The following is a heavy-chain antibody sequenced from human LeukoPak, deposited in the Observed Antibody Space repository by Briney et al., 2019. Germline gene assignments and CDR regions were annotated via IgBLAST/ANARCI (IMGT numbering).Heavy chain of an antibody. Sequence: PGGSLRLSCSVSGFNFRDFGMTWVRQTQGKGLEWLSTISGTGGSIYYADSVKGRFTISRDNSKNTLFLQMTRLRAEDTALYYCAKVGGVVAHTGDYWGQGSLVTVSS. CDR3: AKVGGVVAHTGDY. D-gene: IGHD2-8*02. V-gene: IGHV3-23*01. CDR1: GFNFRDFG. CDR2: ISGTGGSI. J-gene: IGHJ4*02.